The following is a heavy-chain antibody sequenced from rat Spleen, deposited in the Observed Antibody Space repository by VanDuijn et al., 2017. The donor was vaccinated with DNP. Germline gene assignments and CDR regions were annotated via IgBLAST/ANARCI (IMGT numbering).Heavy chain of an antibody. J-gene: IGHJ4*01. Sequence: EVQLVESGGGLVQPGRSLKLSCAASGFTFSDYAMAWVRQAPKKGLEWVATISYDGSRTYYRDSVKGRFTISRDNAKSTLYLQMDSLRSEDTATYYCASLSYAMDAWGQGTSVTVSS. CDR3: ASLSYAMDA. V-gene: IGHV5-7*01. D-gene: IGHD1-3*01. CDR2: ISYDGSRT. CDR1: GFTFSDYA.